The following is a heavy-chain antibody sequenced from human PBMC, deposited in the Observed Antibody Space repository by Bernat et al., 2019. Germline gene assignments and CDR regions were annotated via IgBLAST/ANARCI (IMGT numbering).Heavy chain of an antibody. CDR3: ARHSDGSGGYSGPHGFHM. Sequence: QLQLQESGPGLVRPSETLSLTCTVSGGSVSSRGYYWGWIRQSPGKGLDWIGSIFYDGTIYYNPSLKSRATISVDTSKSQFSLKLTSMTAEDTAVYYCARHSDGSGGYSGPHGFHMWGQGTMVTVSS. CDR2: IFYDGTI. D-gene: IGHD3-10*01. CDR1: GGSVSSRGYY. V-gene: IGHV4-39*01. J-gene: IGHJ3*02.